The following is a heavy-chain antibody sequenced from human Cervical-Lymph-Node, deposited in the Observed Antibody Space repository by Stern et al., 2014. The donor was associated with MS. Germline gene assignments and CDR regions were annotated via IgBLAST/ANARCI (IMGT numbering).Heavy chain of an antibody. CDR2: IAPSCYT. J-gene: IGHJ6*02. D-gene: IGHD1-26*01. V-gene: IGHV4-4*02. CDR1: GGSISTSNW. CDR3: ARREVFFYYGMDV. Sequence: QVQLQESGPGLVRPSGTLVLTCAVTGGSISTSNWWSWVRQSPGKGLEWIGWIAPSCYTPPNPSLKSPVPMSVDKSKIQFSLRLTSVTAADTGVYYCARREVFFYYGMDVWGQGTSVTVSS.